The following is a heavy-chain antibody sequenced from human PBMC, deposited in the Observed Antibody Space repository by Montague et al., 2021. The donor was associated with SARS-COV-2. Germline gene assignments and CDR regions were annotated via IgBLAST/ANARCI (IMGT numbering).Heavy chain of an antibody. D-gene: IGHD3-22*01. V-gene: IGHV4-39*01. CDR2: IYYSGST. J-gene: IGHJ3*02. CDR3: ARHTRITLPVAIKGYGIDI. Sequence: SETLSLTCTVSGGSISSSSYYWGWIRQPPGKGLEWIGSIYYSGSTYYNPSLKSRVTISVDTSKNQFSLKLSSVTAADTAVYYCARHTRITLPVAIKGYGIDIWGQGTMVTVSS. CDR1: GGSISSSSYY.